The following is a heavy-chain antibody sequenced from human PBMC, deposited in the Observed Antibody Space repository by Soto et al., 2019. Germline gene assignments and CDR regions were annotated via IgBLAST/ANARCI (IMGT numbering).Heavy chain of an antibody. CDR3: ARGDGDYGRRLDP. Sequence: EVQLVESGGGLVQPGGSLRLSCAASGFIVSANSVNWVRQAPGKGLEWVSIIYDGGSTYYADSVKGRFTISRDNSKNTLYLQMNSLRAEDTAVYYCARGDGDYGRRLDPWGQGTLVTVSS. V-gene: IGHV3-66*01. D-gene: IGHD4-17*01. CDR2: IYDGGST. J-gene: IGHJ5*02. CDR1: GFIVSANS.